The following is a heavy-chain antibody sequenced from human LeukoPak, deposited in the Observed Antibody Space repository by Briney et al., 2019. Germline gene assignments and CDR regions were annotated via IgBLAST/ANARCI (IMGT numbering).Heavy chain of an antibody. CDR3: ARDGVGGWAFDI. Sequence: GGSLGLSCAASGFTLSSYWMHWVRQAPGKGLEYDSAISENGGRTYYAKSVKGRFTNSRDNSKNTLYLQMDSLRAEDMAVYYCARDGVGGWAFDIWGQGTMVTVSS. CDR1: GFTLSSYW. D-gene: IGHD3-16*01. J-gene: IGHJ3*02. V-gene: IGHV3-64*01. CDR2: ISENGGRT.